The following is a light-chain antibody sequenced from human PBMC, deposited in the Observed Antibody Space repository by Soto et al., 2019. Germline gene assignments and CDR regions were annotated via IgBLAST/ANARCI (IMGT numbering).Light chain of an antibody. CDR2: GNN. V-gene: IGLV1-40*01. J-gene: IGLJ3*02. Sequence: QSVLTQPPSVSGARGQRVTISCTGGSSNIGAGYDVQWYQQLPGTAPRLLIYGNNHRPSGVPERFSASTSRTSASLAITGLQAEDEADYYCQSYDSTLSGSRVFGGGTKLTVL. CDR3: QSYDSTLSGSRV. CDR1: SSNIGAGYD.